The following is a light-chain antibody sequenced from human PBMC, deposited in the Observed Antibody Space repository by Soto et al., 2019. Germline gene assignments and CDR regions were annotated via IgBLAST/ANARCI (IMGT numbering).Light chain of an antibody. CDR2: DAS. J-gene: IGKJ2*01. Sequence: EIVLTQSPATLSLSPGERATLSCRASQSVSSYLAWYQQKPGQAPRLLIYDASNRATGIPARFSGSGSGTDFPHTISSLDPEDFAVYYCQLRSNWPVTFGQGTKLEIK. CDR3: QLRSNWPVT. CDR1: QSVSSY. V-gene: IGKV3-11*01.